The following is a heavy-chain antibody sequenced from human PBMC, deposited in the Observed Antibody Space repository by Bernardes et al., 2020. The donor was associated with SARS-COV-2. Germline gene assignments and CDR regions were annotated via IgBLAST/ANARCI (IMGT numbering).Heavy chain of an antibody. Sequence: GGSLSLSCAASGFTFISYAMHWVRQAPGKGLEWVAVISYDGGNKYYADSVKGRFTISRDNSKNTLSLQMNSLRAEDTAVYFCAREGYSYGHFDYWGQGTLVTVSS. V-gene: IGHV3-30-3*01. CDR2: ISYDGGNK. J-gene: IGHJ4*02. CDR1: GFTFISYA. D-gene: IGHD5-18*01. CDR3: AREGYSYGHFDY.